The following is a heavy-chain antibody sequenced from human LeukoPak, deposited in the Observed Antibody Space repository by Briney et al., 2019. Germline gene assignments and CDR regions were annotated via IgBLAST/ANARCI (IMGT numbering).Heavy chain of an antibody. CDR1: GYTFTGYY. V-gene: IGHV1-2*02. CDR2: INHNSGGT. CDR3: KREVMGVAAYIDY. Sequence: ASVSLSCKASGYTFTGYYMHWVRQAPGQGLEWMGWINHNSGGTNYAHKFQGRVTMTSDTSISTAYMEMSRLRSDDTAVYYCKREVMGVAAYIDYWGQGTLVTVSS. J-gene: IGHJ4*02. D-gene: IGHD6-13*01.